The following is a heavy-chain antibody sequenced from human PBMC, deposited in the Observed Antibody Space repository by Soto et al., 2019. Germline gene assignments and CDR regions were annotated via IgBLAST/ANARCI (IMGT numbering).Heavy chain of an antibody. Sequence: EVQLLESGGGLVQPGGSLRLSCAASGFTFSSYAMSWVRQAPGKGLEWVSAISGSGGTTYYADSVKGRFTISRDNSKNTLYLQMNSLRAEDTAVYYCAKNVWCITIFGGMDVWGQGTTVTVSS. CDR1: GFTFSSYA. CDR3: AKNVWCITIFGGMDV. CDR2: ISGSGGTT. D-gene: IGHD3-9*01. V-gene: IGHV3-23*01. J-gene: IGHJ6*02.